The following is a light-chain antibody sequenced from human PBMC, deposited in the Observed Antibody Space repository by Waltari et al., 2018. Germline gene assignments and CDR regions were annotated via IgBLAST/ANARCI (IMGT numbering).Light chain of an antibody. Sequence: EIVLTQSPGTLSLSPGEGATLSCRASQSVGRSLVWYQQRPGRTPRLLIYGASSRATGITDRFTGSGSGTDFSLTISRLEPEDFAVYYCQMYVRLPVTFGQGTKVEI. CDR2: GAS. V-gene: IGKV3-20*01. CDR3: QMYVRLPVT. CDR1: QSVGRS. J-gene: IGKJ1*01.